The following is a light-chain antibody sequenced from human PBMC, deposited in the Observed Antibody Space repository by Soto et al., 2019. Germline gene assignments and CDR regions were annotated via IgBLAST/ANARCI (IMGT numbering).Light chain of an antibody. CDR2: AAS. CDR1: QSISRY. CDR3: QQSYITPPWT. V-gene: IGKV1-39*01. J-gene: IGKJ1*01. Sequence: DIQMTQSPSSLSASVGDRVTITCRASQSISRYLNWYQQKPGKAPKLLIYAASNLQSGVPSRFSGSGSGTDFTLTISSLQPEDFATYCCQQSYITPPWTFGQGTKVEVK.